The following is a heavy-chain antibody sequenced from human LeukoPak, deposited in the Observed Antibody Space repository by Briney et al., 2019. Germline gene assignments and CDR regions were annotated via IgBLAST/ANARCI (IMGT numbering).Heavy chain of an antibody. CDR2: MNPNSGNT. V-gene: IGHV1-8*01. D-gene: IGHD1-26*01. CDR3: ARAPKFRLVGVPKGPFDP. CDR1: GYTFTSYD. Sequence: GASVKVSCKASGYTFTSYDINWVRQATGQGLEWMGWMNPNSGNTGYAQKFQGRVTMTKNTSISTAYMELSSLRAEDTAVYYCARAPKFRLVGVPKGPFDPWGQGTLVTVSS. J-gene: IGHJ5*02.